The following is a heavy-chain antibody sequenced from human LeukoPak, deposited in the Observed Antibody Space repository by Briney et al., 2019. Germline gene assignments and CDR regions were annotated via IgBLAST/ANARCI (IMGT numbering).Heavy chain of an antibody. D-gene: IGHD2-2*01. CDR3: ARGSGYCSSTSCTFDY. J-gene: IGHJ4*02. V-gene: IGHV4-30-2*01. CDR1: GGSISSGGYS. Sequence: SQTLSLTCAVSGGSISSGGYSWSWIRQPPGKGLEWIGYIYHSGSTYYNPSLKSRVTISVDRSKNQFSLKLSSVTAADTAVYYCARGSGYCSSTSCTFDYWGQGTLVTVSS. CDR2: IYHSGST.